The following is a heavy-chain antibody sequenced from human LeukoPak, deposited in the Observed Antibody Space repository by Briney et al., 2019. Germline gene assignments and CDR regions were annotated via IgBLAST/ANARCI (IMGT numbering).Heavy chain of an antibody. CDR3: VTESAWLFDY. CDR2: IYSDNT. V-gene: IGHV3-53*01. J-gene: IGHJ4*02. Sequence: GGSLRLSCTVSGFTVSSNSMSWVRQAPGKGLEWVSFIYSDNTHYSDSVKGRFTISRDNSKNTLYLQMNSLRAEDSAVYYCVTESAWLFDYWGQGTLVTVSS. D-gene: IGHD5-12*01. CDR1: GFTVSSNS.